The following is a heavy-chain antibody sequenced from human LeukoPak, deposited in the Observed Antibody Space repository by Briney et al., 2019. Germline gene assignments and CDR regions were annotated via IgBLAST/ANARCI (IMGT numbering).Heavy chain of an antibody. CDR2: ISSSGSTI. CDR1: GFTFSSYE. V-gene: IGHV3-48*03. D-gene: IGHD3-22*01. J-gene: IGHJ4*02. Sequence: GGSLRLSCAASGFTFSSYEMNWVRQAPGKGLEWVSYISSSGSTIYYADSVKGRFTISRDNAKNSLYLQMNSLRAEDTAVYYCARDRQVVITSPHFDYWGQGTLVTVSS. CDR3: ARDRQVVITSPHFDY.